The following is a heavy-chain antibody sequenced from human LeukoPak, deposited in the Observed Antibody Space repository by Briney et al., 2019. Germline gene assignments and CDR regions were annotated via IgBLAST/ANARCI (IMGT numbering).Heavy chain of an antibody. CDR1: GGSISSGGYS. CDR2: IYHSGST. J-gene: IGHJ6*02. Sequence: SETLSLTCAVSGGSISSGGYSWSWIRQPPGKGLEWIGYIYHSGSTYYNPSLKSRVTISVDRSKNQFSLKQSSVTAADTAVYYCARNDDYYYYGMDVWGQGTTVTVSS. V-gene: IGHV4-30-2*01. CDR3: ARNDDYYYYGMDV.